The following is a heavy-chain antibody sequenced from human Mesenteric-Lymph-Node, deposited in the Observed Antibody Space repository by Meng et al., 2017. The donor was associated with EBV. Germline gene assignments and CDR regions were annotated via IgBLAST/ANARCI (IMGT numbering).Heavy chain of an antibody. CDR3: ARVLLRGVILL. Sequence: QLQVHAAVHALSKPSATPSLLYTVAGGAISSSSYYWGWLRQPPGQGLEWIGSFYYSGSTYYNPSLKSRVTISEHTSKNQFSLKLSSVTAADTAVYYCARVLLRGVILLWGQGTLVTVSS. J-gene: IGHJ4*02. V-gene: IGHV4-39*07. CDR1: GGAISSSSYY. CDR2: FYYSGST. D-gene: IGHD3-10*01.